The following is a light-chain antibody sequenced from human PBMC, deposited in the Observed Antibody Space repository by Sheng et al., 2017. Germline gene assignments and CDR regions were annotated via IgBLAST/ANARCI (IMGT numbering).Light chain of an antibody. CDR3: MQSTQFPQT. CDR2: KIS. V-gene: IGKV2-24*01. J-gene: IGKJ2*01. Sequence: EIVMTQAPLSSTVTLGQPASISCRSSRSLVHSTGKTFLSWLQQRPGQPPRLLIYKISTRFYGVPDRFNGSGAGTDFTLQISKVEAEDVGFYYCMQSTQFPQTFGQGTEAGN. CDR1: RSLVHSTGKTF.